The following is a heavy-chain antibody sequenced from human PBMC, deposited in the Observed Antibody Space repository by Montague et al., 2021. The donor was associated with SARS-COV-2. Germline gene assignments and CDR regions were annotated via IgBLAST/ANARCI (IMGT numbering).Heavy chain of an antibody. D-gene: IGHD3-22*01. V-gene: IGHV4-31*03. J-gene: IGHJ3*02. Sequence: TLSLTCTASGGSISSGGYYWSWIRQHPGKGLEWIGYIYYSGSTYYNPSLKGRVTISVDTSKNQFSLKLSSVTAADTAVYYCARVRITMIVVVDAFDIWGQGTMVTVSS. CDR2: IYYSGST. CDR3: ARVRITMIVVVDAFDI. CDR1: GGSISSGGYY.